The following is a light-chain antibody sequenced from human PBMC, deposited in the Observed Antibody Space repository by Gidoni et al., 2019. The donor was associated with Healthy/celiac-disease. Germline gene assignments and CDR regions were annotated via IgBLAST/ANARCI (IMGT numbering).Light chain of an antibody. CDR1: QSVLYSSNNKNY. Sequence: DIVMTQSPDSLAVSLGERATINCKSSQSVLYSSNNKNYLAWYQQKPGQPPKLLFYWASTRESGVPDRFSGSGSGTDFTLTISSLQAEDVAVYYCQQYYSTPLTFXGXTKVEIK. J-gene: IGKJ4*01. CDR3: QQYYSTPLT. V-gene: IGKV4-1*01. CDR2: WAS.